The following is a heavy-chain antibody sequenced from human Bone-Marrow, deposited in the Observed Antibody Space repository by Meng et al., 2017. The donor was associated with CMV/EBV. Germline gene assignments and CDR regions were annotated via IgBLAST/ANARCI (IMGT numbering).Heavy chain of an antibody. CDR1: GFTFSYYA. CDR3: ARGWMTNFYDSGGQKMDY. Sequence: GGSLRLSCAASGFTFSYYAIEWVRQAPGKGLEWVAYISFDGSKKYYADAVKGRFTISRDNSKNTVYLQVSSLRADDTAVYYCARGWMTNFYDSGGQKMDYWGQATLVAVSS. J-gene: IGHJ4*02. V-gene: IGHV3-30-3*01. D-gene: IGHD3-22*01. CDR2: ISFDGSKK.